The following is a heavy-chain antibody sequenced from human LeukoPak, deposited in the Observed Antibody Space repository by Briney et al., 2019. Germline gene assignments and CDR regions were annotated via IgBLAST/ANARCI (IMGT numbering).Heavy chain of an antibody. CDR2: IIPIFGTA. Sequence: ASVKVSCKASGGTFSSYAISWVRQAPGQGLEWMGGIIPIFGTANYAQKFQGRVTITADESTSTAYMELSSLRSEDTAVYYCARGDERGYSYGYGSFDYWGQGILVTVSS. V-gene: IGHV1-69*13. CDR1: GGTFSSYA. D-gene: IGHD5-18*01. J-gene: IGHJ4*02. CDR3: ARGDERGYSYGYGSFDY.